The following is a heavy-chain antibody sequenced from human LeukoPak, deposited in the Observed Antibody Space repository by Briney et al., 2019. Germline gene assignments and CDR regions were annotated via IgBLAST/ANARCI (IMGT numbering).Heavy chain of an antibody. V-gene: IGHV4-34*01. D-gene: IGHD2-2*01. CDR3: AREVVPSEIDY. CDR2: INHSGST. J-gene: IGHJ4*02. Sequence: SETLSLTCAVYGGSFSGYYWSWIRQPPGKGLEWIGEINHSGSTNYNPSLKSRVTISVDTSKNQFSLKLSSVAAADTAVYYCAREVVPSEIDYWGQGTLVTVSS. CDR1: GGSFSGYY.